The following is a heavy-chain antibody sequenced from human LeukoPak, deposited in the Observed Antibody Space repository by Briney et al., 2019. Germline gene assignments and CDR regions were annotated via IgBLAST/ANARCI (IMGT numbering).Heavy chain of an antibody. CDR3: ARVGYYDILTGYFNWFDP. J-gene: IGHJ5*02. CDR1: GYTFTSYD. D-gene: IGHD3-9*01. CDR2: MNPNSGNT. V-gene: IGHV1-8*01. Sequence: ASVMVSCKASGYTFTSYDINWVRQATGQGHEWMGWMNPNSGNTGYAQKFQGRVTITRNTSISTAYMELSSLRSEDTAVYYCARVGYYDILTGYFNWFDPWGQGTLVTVSS.